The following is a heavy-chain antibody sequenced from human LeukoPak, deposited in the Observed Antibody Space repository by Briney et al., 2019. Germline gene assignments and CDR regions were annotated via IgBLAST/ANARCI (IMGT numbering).Heavy chain of an antibody. Sequence: GGSLRLSCAASGFTFSSYGMRWVRQAPGKGLEWVAVIWYDGSNKYYADSVKGRFTISRDNSKNTLYLQMNSLRAEDTAVYYCAKGGRRPFGTMVRGVINWGQGTLVTVSS. V-gene: IGHV3-33*06. CDR1: GFTFSSYG. CDR3: AKGGRRPFGTMVRGVIN. J-gene: IGHJ4*02. D-gene: IGHD3-10*01. CDR2: IWYDGSNK.